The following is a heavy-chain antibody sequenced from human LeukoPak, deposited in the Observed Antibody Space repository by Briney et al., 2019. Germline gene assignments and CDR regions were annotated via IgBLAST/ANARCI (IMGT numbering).Heavy chain of an antibody. D-gene: IGHD3-22*01. V-gene: IGHV4-59*01. CDR3: ARAGGAYDSSGYYYGY. J-gene: IGHJ4*02. CDR2: IYYSGST. CDR1: GDSISSYY. Sequence: PSETLSLTCTVSGDSISSYYWSWIRQPPGKGLEWIGYIYYSGSTNYNPSLKSRVTISVDTSKNQFSLKLSSVTAADTAVYYCARAGGAYDSSGYYYGYWGQGTLVTVSS.